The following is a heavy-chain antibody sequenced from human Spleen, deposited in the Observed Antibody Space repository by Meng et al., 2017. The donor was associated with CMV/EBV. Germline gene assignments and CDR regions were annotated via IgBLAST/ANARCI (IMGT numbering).Heavy chain of an antibody. V-gene: IGHV1-2*02. CDR2: INPNSGGT. Sequence: CQASGSTFTGYYMHWVRQAPGQGLEWMGWINPNSGGTNYAQKFQGRVTMTRDTSISTAYMELSRLRSDDTAVYYCARDLIADSWEDYWGQGTLVTVSS. CDR1: GSTFTGYY. D-gene: IGHD6-13*01. CDR3: ARDLIADSWEDY. J-gene: IGHJ4*02.